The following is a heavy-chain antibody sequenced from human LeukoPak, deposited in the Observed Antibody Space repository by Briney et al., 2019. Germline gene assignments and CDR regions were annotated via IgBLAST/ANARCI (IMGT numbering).Heavy chain of an antibody. V-gene: IGHV3-23*01. CDR1: GFTFSSYA. CDR2: ISHSVGTT. D-gene: IGHD5-18*01. J-gene: IGHJ5*02. CDR3: AAVDVDTAFP. Sequence: GGSLRLSCAASGFTFSSYAMSWVRQAPGKGPEWVSAISHSVGTTYYADSVKGRFTITRDNSKNTLYLQMNSLRAEDTAVYYCAAVDVDTAFPWGQGTLVTVSS.